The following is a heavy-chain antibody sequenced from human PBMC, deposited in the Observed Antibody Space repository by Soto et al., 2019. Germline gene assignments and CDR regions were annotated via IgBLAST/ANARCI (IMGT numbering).Heavy chain of an antibody. J-gene: IGHJ4*02. Sequence: KPSETLSLTCTVSGGSISSYYWSWIRQPPGKGLEWIGYIYYSGSTNYNPSLKSRVTISVDTSKNQFSLKLSSVTAADTAVYYCAGGAYCGGDCPTPFDYWGQGTLVTVSS. D-gene: IGHD2-21*01. CDR2: IYYSGST. CDR3: AGGAYCGGDCPTPFDY. CDR1: GGSISSYY. V-gene: IGHV4-59*01.